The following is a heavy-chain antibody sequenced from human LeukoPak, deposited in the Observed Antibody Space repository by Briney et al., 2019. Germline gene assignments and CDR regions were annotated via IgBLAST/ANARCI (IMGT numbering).Heavy chain of an antibody. V-gene: IGHV1-18*01. CDR1: GYTFTSYG. J-gene: IGHJ4*02. CDR3: ARAPYYDFWSGYSKYYFDY. Sequence: ASVKVSCKASGYTFTSYGISWVQQAPGQGLEWMGWISAYNGNTNYAQKLQGRVTMTTDTSTSTAYMELRSLRSDDTAVYYCARAPYYDFWSGYSKYYFDYWGQGTLVTVSS. D-gene: IGHD3-3*01. CDR2: ISAYNGNT.